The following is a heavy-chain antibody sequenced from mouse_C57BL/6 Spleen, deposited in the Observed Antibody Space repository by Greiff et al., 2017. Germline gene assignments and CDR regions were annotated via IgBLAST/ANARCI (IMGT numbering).Heavy chain of an antibody. J-gene: IGHJ4*01. D-gene: IGHD4-1*01. CDR3: ATFWDPYAMDY. CDR1: GFSLTSYG. Sequence: VQLQQSGPGLVQPSQSLSITCTVSGFSLTSYGVHWVRQSPGKGLEWLGVIWSGGSTDYNAAFISRLSISKDNSKSQVFFKMNSLQADDTAIYYCATFWDPYAMDYWGQGTSVTVSS. V-gene: IGHV2-2*01. CDR2: IWSGGST.